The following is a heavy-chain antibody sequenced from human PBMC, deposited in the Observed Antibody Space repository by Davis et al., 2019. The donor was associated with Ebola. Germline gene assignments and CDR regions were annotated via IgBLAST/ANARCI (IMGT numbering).Heavy chain of an antibody. CDR1: GGSFSGYY. CDR3: AGPASMYYFDY. V-gene: IGHV4-34*01. Sequence: MPSETLSLTCAVYGGSFSGYYWSWIRQPPGKGLEWIGEINHSGSTNYNPSLKSRVTISVDTSKNQFSLKLSSVTAADTAVYYCAGPASMYYFDYWGQGTLVTVSS. D-gene: IGHD2-2*01. J-gene: IGHJ4*02. CDR2: INHSGST.